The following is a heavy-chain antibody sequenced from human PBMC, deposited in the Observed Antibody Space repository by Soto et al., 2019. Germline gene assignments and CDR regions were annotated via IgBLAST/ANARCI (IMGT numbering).Heavy chain of an antibody. CDR3: VHRRSEDSGDYRPGGFDL. V-gene: IGHV2-5*02. J-gene: IGHJ2*01. Sequence: QITLKESGPPLVKPTQTLTLTCTFSGLSISSSGVGVAWIRQPPGKALEWLALIYWDDDKRYSPSLKSRVTITKDTSKNQVVLRMNNMDPGDTATYYCVHRRSEDSGDYRPGGFDLWGRGTLVTVSS. D-gene: IGHD4-17*01. CDR1: GLSISSSGVG. CDR2: IYWDDDK.